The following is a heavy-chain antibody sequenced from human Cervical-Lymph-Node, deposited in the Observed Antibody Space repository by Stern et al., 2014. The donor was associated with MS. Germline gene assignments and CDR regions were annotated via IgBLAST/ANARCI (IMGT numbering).Heavy chain of an antibody. D-gene: IGHD3-22*01. CDR2: ISGSGGSI. CDR3: AKQYFDSSGYSYYYGMDV. Sequence: EEQLVESGGDLVQPGGSLRLSCAASGFTFNKYAMNWVRQAPGKGLEWVSTISGSGGSIYYADSVKGRVTISRDNSENTLYLQMHSRRAEDTAIYYCAKQYFDSSGYSYYYGMDVWGQGTTVTVSS. CDR1: GFTFNKYA. J-gene: IGHJ6*02. V-gene: IGHV3-23*04.